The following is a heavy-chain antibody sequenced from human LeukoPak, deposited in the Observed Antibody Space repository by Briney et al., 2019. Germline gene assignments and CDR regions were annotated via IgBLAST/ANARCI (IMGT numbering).Heavy chain of an antibody. D-gene: IGHD5-24*01. Sequence: SETLSLTCAVYGGSFSGYYWGWIRQPPGKGLEWIGSMYDSGSTKYNPSLKSRLTISVDTSKNQFSLKLSSVTAADTAVYYCVRRRLGMATDYWGQGTLVTVSS. CDR2: MYDSGST. CDR3: VRRRLGMATDY. CDR1: GGSFSGYY. J-gene: IGHJ4*02. V-gene: IGHV4-34*01.